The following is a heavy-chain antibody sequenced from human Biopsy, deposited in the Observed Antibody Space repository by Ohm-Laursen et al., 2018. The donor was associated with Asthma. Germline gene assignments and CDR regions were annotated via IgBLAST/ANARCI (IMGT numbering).Heavy chain of an antibody. CDR2: VSSDGHNK. CDR3: ARQSGQEYGDSIPFDT. D-gene: IGHD3-22*01. Sequence: SLRLPCTASGFVFSQCGMHWVRQGPGKGLEWVALVSSDGHNKYYEDSVKGRFTISRDNSRNRLYLQINGLTVEDSAVYFCARQSGQEYGDSIPFDTWGQGTKVAVSS. CDR1: GFVFSQCG. J-gene: IGHJ3*02. V-gene: IGHV3-30*03.